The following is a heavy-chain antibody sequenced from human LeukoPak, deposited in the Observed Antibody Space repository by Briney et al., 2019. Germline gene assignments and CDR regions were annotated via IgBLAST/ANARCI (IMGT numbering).Heavy chain of an antibody. V-gene: IGHV1-69*04. CDR2: IIPILGIA. Sequence: SVKVSCKASGGTFSSYAISWVRQAPGQGLEWMGRIIPILGIANYAQKFQGRVTITADKSTSTAYMELSSLRSEDTAVYYCARGGGYYDSSGFRPEITTKNWFDPWGQGTLVTVSS. CDR1: GGTFSSYA. J-gene: IGHJ5*02. CDR3: ARGGGYYDSSGFRPEITTKNWFDP. D-gene: IGHD3-22*01.